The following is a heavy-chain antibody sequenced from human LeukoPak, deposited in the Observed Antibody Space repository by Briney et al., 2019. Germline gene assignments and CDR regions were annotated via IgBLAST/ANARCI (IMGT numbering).Heavy chain of an antibody. J-gene: IGHJ5*02. CDR1: GYTFTSYG. D-gene: IGHD2-2*01. V-gene: IGHV1-18*01. CDR2: ISAYNGNT. Sequence: ASVKVSCKASGYTFTSYGISWVRQAPAQGLEWMGWISAYNGNTNYAQKLQGRVTMTTDTSTSTAYMELRSLRSDDTAVCYCARDLPYCSSTSCPVVWFDPWGQGTLVTVSS. CDR3: ARDLPYCSSTSCPVVWFDP.